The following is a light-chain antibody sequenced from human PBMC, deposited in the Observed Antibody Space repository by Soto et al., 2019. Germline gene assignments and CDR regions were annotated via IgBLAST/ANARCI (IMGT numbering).Light chain of an antibody. V-gene: IGLV2-8*01. Sequence: QSALTQPPSASGSPGQSVTISCTGTSSDIGGYNSVSWYQQHPGKAPKLMIYEVNKRPLGVPERFSGSKSGTTASLTVSGLQADDEDDYCCSSSAGTNSFVLFGGGTKLTVL. CDR1: SSDIGGYNS. CDR2: EVN. J-gene: IGLJ3*02. CDR3: SSSAGTNSFVL.